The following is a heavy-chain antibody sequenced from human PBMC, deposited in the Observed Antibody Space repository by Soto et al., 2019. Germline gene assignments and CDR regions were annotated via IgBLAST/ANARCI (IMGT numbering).Heavy chain of an antibody. CDR2: IYYSGST. J-gene: IGHJ5*02. CDR3: AGAGTTPRWFDP. D-gene: IGHD6-13*01. V-gene: IGHV4-59*08. Sequence: SETLSLTCTVSGGSLSSYYWSWIRQPPGKGLEWIGYIYYSGSTNYNPSLKSRVTISVDTSKNQFSLKLSSVTAADTAVYYCAGAGTTPRWFDPWGQGTLVTVSS. CDR1: GGSLSSYY.